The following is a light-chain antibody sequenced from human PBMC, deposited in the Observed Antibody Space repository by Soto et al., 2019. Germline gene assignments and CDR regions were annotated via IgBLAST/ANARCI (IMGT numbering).Light chain of an antibody. V-gene: IGLV2-23*01. Sequence: QSVLTQPASVSGSPGQSITISCTRTSSDVGSHNLVSWYQQFPGKAPKLIIFEASKRPSGVSNRFSGSKSGSTASLTISGLQAEDEADYYCCSNAAGSTYVFGSGTKVTVL. CDR2: EAS. CDR3: CSNAAGSTYV. J-gene: IGLJ1*01. CDR1: SSDVGSHNL.